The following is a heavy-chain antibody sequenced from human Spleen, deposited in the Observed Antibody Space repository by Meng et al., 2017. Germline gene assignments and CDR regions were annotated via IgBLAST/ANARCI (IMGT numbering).Heavy chain of an antibody. Sequence: GEYLMTYCAASGFTFSSYSMNWLRQAPGKGLEWVSSISNSSSYIYYADSVKGRFTISRDNAKNSLYLQMNSLRAEDTAVYYCSRDSRIVPAGIVYWGQGTLVTVSS. V-gene: IGHV3-21*01. CDR3: SRDSRIVPAGIVY. CDR1: GFTFSSYS. D-gene: IGHD2-2*01. J-gene: IGHJ4*02. CDR2: ISNSSSYI.